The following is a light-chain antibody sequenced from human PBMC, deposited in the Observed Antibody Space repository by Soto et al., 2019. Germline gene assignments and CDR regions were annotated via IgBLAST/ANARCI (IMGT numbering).Light chain of an antibody. V-gene: IGKV1-39*01. CDR2: DAS. Sequence: DIQMTQSPSSLSASVGDRVTITCRASQTISTYLNWYQQKPGKAPRLLIYDASSLLSGVPSRFSGSGSGTDFTLTISSLQPEDVATYYCQKCNSAPFTFGPGTKVDIK. J-gene: IGKJ3*01. CDR3: QKCNSAPFT. CDR1: QTISTY.